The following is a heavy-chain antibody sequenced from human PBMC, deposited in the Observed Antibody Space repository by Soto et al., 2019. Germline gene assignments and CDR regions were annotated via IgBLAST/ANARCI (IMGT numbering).Heavy chain of an antibody. CDR2: IYSSGQT. V-gene: IGHV3-53*01. D-gene: IGHD3-22*01. CDR1: GFSVSTNY. Sequence: VQLVESGGGLIQAGGSRRLSCRVSGFSVSTNYMAWVRQVPGKGLEWASVIYSSGQTYYPDSVQGRFTISRDNSKNTLFLQVESLRVEDTALYYCAKDRGFDSSGIDYWGLGTLVTVSS. CDR3: AKDRGFDSSGIDY. J-gene: IGHJ4*02.